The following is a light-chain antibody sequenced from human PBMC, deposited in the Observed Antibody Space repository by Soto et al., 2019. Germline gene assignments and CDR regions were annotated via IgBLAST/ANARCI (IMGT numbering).Light chain of an antibody. V-gene: IGKV3-15*01. Sequence: EIVMTQYPAILSVSPGERGTLSCRASQDIGTKLAWYQQKPGQAPSLLMYDVSTRASAAPARFSGSGSGSEFTLTISSLQSEDFAIYFCQQYYHWRTFGQGTKVDIK. CDR2: DVS. CDR3: QQYYHWRT. CDR1: QDIGTK. J-gene: IGKJ1*01.